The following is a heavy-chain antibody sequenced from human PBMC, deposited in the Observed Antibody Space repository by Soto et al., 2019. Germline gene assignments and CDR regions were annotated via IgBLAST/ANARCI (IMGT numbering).Heavy chain of an antibody. CDR2: ISPKSAGT. J-gene: IGHJ4*02. CDR1: GYSFIDYY. D-gene: IGHD2-8*02. CDR3: ARPTGYISYWYYFDL. V-gene: IGHV1-2*02. Sequence: QVQLVQSGAEVKKPGASVKVSCEASGYSFIDYYIHWVRQAPGQGFEWMGRISPKSAGTDYAKKFDDRVNQTWDTSRNTAYMELSSLKSDDTAVYYCARPTGYISYWYYFDLWGQGTRVTVCS.